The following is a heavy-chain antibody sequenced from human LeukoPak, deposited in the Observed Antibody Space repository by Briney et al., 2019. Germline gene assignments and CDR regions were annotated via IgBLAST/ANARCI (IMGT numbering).Heavy chain of an antibody. CDR2: ISYDGSNK. Sequence: GRSLRLSCAASGFTFSSYATHWVRQAPGKGLEWVAVISYDGSNKYYADSVKGRFTISRDNSKNTLYLQMNSLRAEDTAVYYCARGPEWELLYFDYWGQGTLVTVSS. J-gene: IGHJ4*02. V-gene: IGHV3-30-3*01. D-gene: IGHD1-26*01. CDR3: ARGPEWELLYFDY. CDR1: GFTFSSYA.